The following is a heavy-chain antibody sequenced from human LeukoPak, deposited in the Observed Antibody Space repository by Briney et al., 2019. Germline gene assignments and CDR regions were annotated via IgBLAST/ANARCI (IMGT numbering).Heavy chain of an antibody. CDR2: ISSSGSTI. CDR1: GFTFSSYE. J-gene: IGHJ4*02. V-gene: IGHV3-48*03. CDR3: ARDRNVYYYDSGPYFDY. Sequence: PGGSLRLSCAASGFTFSSYEMNWVRQAPGKGLEWVSYISSSGSTIYYADSVKGRFTISRDNAKNSLYLQMNSLRAEDTAVYYCARDRNVYYYDSGPYFDYWGQGTLVTVSS. D-gene: IGHD3-22*01.